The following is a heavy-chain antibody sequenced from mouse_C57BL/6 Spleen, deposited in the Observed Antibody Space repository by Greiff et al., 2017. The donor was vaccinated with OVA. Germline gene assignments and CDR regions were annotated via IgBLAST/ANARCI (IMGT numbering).Heavy chain of an antibody. Sequence: QVQLKESGAELARPGASVKLSCKASGYTFTSYGISWVKQRTGQGLEWIGEIYPRSGNTYYNEKFKGKATLTADKSSSTAYMELRSLTSEDSAVYFCAREGDSNDEEAMDYWGQGTSVTVSS. CDR3: AREGDSNDEEAMDY. V-gene: IGHV1-81*01. CDR1: GYTFTSYG. CDR2: IYPRSGNT. D-gene: IGHD2-12*01. J-gene: IGHJ4*01.